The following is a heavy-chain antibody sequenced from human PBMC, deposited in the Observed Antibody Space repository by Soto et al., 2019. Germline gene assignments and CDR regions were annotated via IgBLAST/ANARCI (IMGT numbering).Heavy chain of an antibody. J-gene: IGHJ6*02. CDR1: GYTFTKNW. V-gene: IGHV5-10-1*01. D-gene: IGHD7-27*01. Sequence: PGESLKISCQASGYTFTKNWISWVRQMPGKGLEWMGRIDPSDSETKYNPSVEGYVRLSVDKFTSTAYLEWSSLKASDSAMYYCVRLTGRSAYGLDVWGQGTTVTVSS. CDR3: VRLTGRSAYGLDV. CDR2: IDPSDSET.